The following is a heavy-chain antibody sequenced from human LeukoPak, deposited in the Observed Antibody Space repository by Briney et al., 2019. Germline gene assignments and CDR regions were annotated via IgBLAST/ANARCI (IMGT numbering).Heavy chain of an antibody. V-gene: IGHV3-30-3*01. CDR3: ATDTGEAVAGDCFDY. CDR2: ISHDGNNK. J-gene: IGHJ4*02. Sequence: PGRSLRLSCAASGFTFSSYSMHWVRQAPGKGLEWVAVISHDGNNKFYADSVKGRFTISRDNSMNTLYLQMNSLRAEDTAVYYCATDTGEAVAGDCFDYWGQGTLVTVSS. CDR1: GFTFSSYS. D-gene: IGHD6-19*01.